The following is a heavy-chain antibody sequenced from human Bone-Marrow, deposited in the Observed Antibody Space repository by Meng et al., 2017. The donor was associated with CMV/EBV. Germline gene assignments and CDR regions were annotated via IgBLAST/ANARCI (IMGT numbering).Heavy chain of an antibody. D-gene: IGHD3-9*01. CDR1: GFAFSDSA. V-gene: IGHV3-73*01. CDR3: TRLDISTYNWYFDL. J-gene: IGHJ2*01. Sequence: ETLSLTCVGSGFAFSDSAIHWVRQASGKGLEWLGRIRTEPKNFATAYSSSLQDRFIISRDDSKNTAYLQMNSLKTDDTAVYYCTRLDISTYNWYFDLWGRGTLVTVSS. CDR2: IRTEPKNFAT.